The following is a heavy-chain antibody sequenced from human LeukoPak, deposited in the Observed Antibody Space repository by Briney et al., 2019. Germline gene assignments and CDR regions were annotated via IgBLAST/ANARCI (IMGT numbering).Heavy chain of an antibody. CDR1: GFTFSSYS. Sequence: GGSQRLSCAATGFTFSSYSMNWVRQAPGKGLEWVSYISSSSSTIYYADSVKGRFTISRGNAKNSLYLQMNSLRAEDTAVYYCAGAEFGELWPLDYWGQGTLVTVSS. J-gene: IGHJ4*02. D-gene: IGHD3-10*01. CDR2: ISSSSSTI. V-gene: IGHV3-48*01. CDR3: AGAEFGELWPLDY.